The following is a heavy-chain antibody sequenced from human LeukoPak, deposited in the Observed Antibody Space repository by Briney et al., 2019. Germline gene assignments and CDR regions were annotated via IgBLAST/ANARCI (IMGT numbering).Heavy chain of an antibody. J-gene: IGHJ3*02. CDR3: TVPAYYYGSGTDAFDI. V-gene: IGHV1-18*01. Sequence: VASVKVSCKASGYTFTSYGISWVRQAPGQGLEWMGWISAYNGNTNYAQKLQGRVTMTTDTSTSTAYMELRSLRSDDTAVYYCTVPAYYYGSGTDAFDIWGQGTMVTVSS. CDR1: GYTFTSYG. D-gene: IGHD3-10*01. CDR2: ISAYNGNT.